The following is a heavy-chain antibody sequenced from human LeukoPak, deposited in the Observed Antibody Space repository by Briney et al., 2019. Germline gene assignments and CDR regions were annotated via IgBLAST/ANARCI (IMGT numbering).Heavy chain of an antibody. Sequence: GSLRLSCAASGFTFSSYEMNWVRQAPGKGLEGVSYISSSGSTIYYADSVKGRFTISRVNAKNSLYLQMNSLRAEDTAVYYCASGAAAGRLDYWGQGTLVTVSS. CDR1: GFTFSSYE. V-gene: IGHV3-48*03. CDR3: ASGAAAGRLDY. J-gene: IGHJ4*02. CDR2: ISSSGSTI. D-gene: IGHD6-13*01.